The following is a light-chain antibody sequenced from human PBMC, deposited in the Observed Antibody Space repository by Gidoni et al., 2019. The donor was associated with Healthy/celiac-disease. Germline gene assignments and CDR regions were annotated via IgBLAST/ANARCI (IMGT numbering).Light chain of an antibody. CDR2: AAS. J-gene: IGKJ3*01. V-gene: IGKV1-39*01. Sequence: DIQMTQSPSSLSASVGDRVTITCRASQSSSSYLNWYQQKPGKAPKLLIYAASSLQSGVPSRFSGSGSGTDFTLTISSLQPEDFATYYCQQSYSTLPFTFGPGTKVDIK. CDR3: QQSYSTLPFT. CDR1: QSSSSY.